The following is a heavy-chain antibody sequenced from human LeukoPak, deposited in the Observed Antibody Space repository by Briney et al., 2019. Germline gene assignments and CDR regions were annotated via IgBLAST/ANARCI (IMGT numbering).Heavy chain of an antibody. CDR2: IYSSVCT. V-gene: IGHV4-4*09. Sequence: SESLSLTCTVSGDSINDHFWSGIRQPPGGGLEWIGYIYSSVCTNYKPSLKRRVTISIDTSKSQFSLKLTSVTAADTAVYYCAGYYYYDSSGYAPLDYWGQGTLVTVSS. J-gene: IGHJ4*02. CDR1: GDSINDHF. CDR3: AGYYYYDSSGYAPLDY. D-gene: IGHD3-22*01.